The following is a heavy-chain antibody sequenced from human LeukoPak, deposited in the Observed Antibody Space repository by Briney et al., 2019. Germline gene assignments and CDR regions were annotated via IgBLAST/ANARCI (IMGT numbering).Heavy chain of an antibody. CDR2: IKQDGSEK. CDR3: AKDKYYDSSGSHFDY. J-gene: IGHJ4*02. D-gene: IGHD3-22*01. Sequence: GGSLRLSCAASGFTFSSYWMSWVRQAPGKGLEWVANIKQDGSEKYYADSVKGRFTISSDNAKNSLYLQMNSLRAEDTALYYCAKDKYYDSSGSHFDYWGQGTLVTVSS. V-gene: IGHV3-7*03. CDR1: GFTFSSYW.